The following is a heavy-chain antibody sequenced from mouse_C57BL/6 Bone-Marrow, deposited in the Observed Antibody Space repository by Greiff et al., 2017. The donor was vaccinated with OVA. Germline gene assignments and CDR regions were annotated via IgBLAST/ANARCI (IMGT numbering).Heavy chain of an antibody. CDR1: GYTFTDYY. CDR3: ARKDYYGSSYVDYFDY. V-gene: IGHV1-26*01. Sequence: EVQLQQSGPELVKPGASVKISCKASGYTFTDYYMNWVKQSHGKSLEWIGDINPNNGGTSYNQKFKGKATLTVDKSSSTAYMELRSLTSEDSAVYYCARKDYYGSSYVDYFDYGGQGTTRTVSS. D-gene: IGHD1-1*01. CDR2: INPNNGGT. J-gene: IGHJ2*01.